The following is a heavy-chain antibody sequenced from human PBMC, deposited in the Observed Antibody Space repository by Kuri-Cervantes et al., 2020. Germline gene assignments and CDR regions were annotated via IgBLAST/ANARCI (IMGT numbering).Heavy chain of an antibody. J-gene: IGHJ4*02. Sequence: GESLKISCAASGFTFSNYAMSWVRQAPGKGLEWVSAISGSGGSTYYADSVKGRFTISRDNSKNTLYLQMNSLRAEDTAVYYCARASGWYLVLDYWGQGTLVTVSS. CDR3: ARASGWYLVLDY. V-gene: IGHV3-23*01. CDR2: ISGSGGST. D-gene: IGHD6-19*01. CDR1: GFTFSNYA.